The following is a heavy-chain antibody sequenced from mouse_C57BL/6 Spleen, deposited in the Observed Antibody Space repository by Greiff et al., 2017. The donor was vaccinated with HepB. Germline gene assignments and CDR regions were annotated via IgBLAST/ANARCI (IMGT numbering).Heavy chain of an antibody. CDR1: GFNINDYY. J-gene: IGHJ2*01. V-gene: IGHV14-2*01. D-gene: IGHD2-4*01. CDR3: ALIYDDYEGCYYVDY. CDR2: IDPEDGET. Sequence: EVKLVESGAELVKPGASVKLSCKASGFNINDYYMHWVKQRTEQGLEWIGRIDPEDGETKYAPKFQGKATVTADTSSNTAYLQLSSLTSEDTAVYYCALIYDDYEGCYYVDYWGEGTTLTVSS.